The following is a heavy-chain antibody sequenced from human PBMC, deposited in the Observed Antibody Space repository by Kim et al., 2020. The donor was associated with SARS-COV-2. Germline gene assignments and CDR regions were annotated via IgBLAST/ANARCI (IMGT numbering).Heavy chain of an antibody. CDR2: MNPNSGNT. D-gene: IGHD6-19*01. V-gene: IGHV1-8*01. CDR1: GYTFTSYD. Sequence: ASVKVSCKASGYTFTSYDINWVRQATGQGLEWMGWMNPNSGNTGYAQKFQGRVTMTRNTSISTAYMELSSLRSEDMAVYYCARPVAVAGLFDYWGQGTLVTVSS. J-gene: IGHJ4*02. CDR3: ARPVAVAGLFDY.